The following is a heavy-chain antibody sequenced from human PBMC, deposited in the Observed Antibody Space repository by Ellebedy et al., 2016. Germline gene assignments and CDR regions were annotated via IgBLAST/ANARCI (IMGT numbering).Heavy chain of an antibody. V-gene: IGHV3-23*01. J-gene: IGHJ6*02. Sequence: GGSLRLXCAASGFTFSSYAMSWVRQAPGKGLEWVSAISGSGGSTYYADSVKGRFTISRDNAKNSLYLQMNSLRAEDTAVYYCARTVVVTAIQYYYYGMDVWGQGTTVTVSS. D-gene: IGHD2-21*02. CDR2: ISGSGGST. CDR3: ARTVVVTAIQYYYYGMDV. CDR1: GFTFSSYA.